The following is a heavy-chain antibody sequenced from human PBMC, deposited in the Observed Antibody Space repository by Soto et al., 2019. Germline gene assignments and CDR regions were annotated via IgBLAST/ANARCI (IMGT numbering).Heavy chain of an antibody. J-gene: IGHJ6*04. Sequence: GESLKISCKGSGYSFTSYWIGWVRQMPGKGLEWMGIIYPGDPATRYSPSFQGQVTISADKSISTAYLQWSSLKASDTATYYCATRGAARRGGDSCFGMDVWGRGTTGTV. D-gene: IGHD6-6*01. CDR3: ATRGAARRGGDSCFGMDV. CDR2: IYPGDPAT. CDR1: GYSFTSYW. V-gene: IGHV5-51*01.